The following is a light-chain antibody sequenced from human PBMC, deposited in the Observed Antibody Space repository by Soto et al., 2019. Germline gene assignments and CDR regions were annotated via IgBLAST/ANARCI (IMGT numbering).Light chain of an antibody. V-gene: IGKV2D-29*01. CDR3: LHTIHLPWT. Sequence: DIVMTQTPLSLSVTPGQPASISCKSSQSLLHSDGKTFFYWYLQRPGQPPQLLIYEVSNRFSGVPDRFSGRGSGTDFTLKISRVEAEDVAVYYCLHTIHLPWTFGQGTKVEIK. J-gene: IGKJ1*01. CDR2: EVS. CDR1: QSLLHSDGKTF.